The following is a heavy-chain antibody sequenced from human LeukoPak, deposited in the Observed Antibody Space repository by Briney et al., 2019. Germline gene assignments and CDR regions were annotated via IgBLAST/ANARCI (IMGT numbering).Heavy chain of an antibody. CDR2: ISGSGGNA. V-gene: IGHV3-23*01. J-gene: IGHJ5*02. CDR3: AKGLPEAS. D-gene: IGHD1-14*01. Sequence: GGSLRLSCAASRLTFSSFVMNWVRQAPGKGLEWVSGISGSGGNAYYADSVRGRFTISRDNSKNTLFLQMNSLRAEDTAVYYCAKGLPEASWGQGTLVTVSS. CDR1: RLTFSSFV.